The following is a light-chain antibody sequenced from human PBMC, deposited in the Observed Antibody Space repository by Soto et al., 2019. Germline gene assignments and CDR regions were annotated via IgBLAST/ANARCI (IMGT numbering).Light chain of an antibody. CDR3: HSYDNNLAFV. Sequence: QSVLTQPPSVSGSPGQRATISCTGSSSDIGASRDVHWYQQRPGKAPKLLIYVINNRPSGVSARFSGSRSGTSASLTITGLQAEDEADYYCHSYDNNLAFVFGGGTQLTVL. CDR1: SSDIGASRD. J-gene: IGLJ3*02. V-gene: IGLV1-40*01. CDR2: VIN.